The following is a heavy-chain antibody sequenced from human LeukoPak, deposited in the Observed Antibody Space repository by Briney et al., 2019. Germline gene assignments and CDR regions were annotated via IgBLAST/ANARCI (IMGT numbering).Heavy chain of an antibody. J-gene: IGHJ5*02. CDR2: ISAYNGNT. CDR3: ARAWQLVFNWFDP. Sequence: ASVKVSCKASGYTFTSYGIIGLRQAHGQGLEWMGWISAYNGNTNYAQKLQGRVTMTTDTSTSTAYMELRSLRSDDTAVYYCARAWQLVFNWFDPWGQGTLVTVSS. CDR1: GYTFTSYG. D-gene: IGHD6-13*01. V-gene: IGHV1-18*01.